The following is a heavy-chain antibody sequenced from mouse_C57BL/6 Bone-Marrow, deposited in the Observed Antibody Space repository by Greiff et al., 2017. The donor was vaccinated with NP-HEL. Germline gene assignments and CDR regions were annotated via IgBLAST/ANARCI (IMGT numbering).Heavy chain of an antibody. Sequence: QVQLQQPGAELVKPGASVKLSCKASGYTFTSYWMHWVKQRPGQGLEWIGMIHPNSGSTNYNEKFKSKATLTVDKSSSTAYMQLSSLTSEDSAVYYCAINFPRDYFDYWGQGTTLTVSS. J-gene: IGHJ2*01. D-gene: IGHD3-3*01. CDR1: GYTFTSYW. CDR3: AINFPRDYFDY. CDR2: IHPNSGST. V-gene: IGHV1-64*01.